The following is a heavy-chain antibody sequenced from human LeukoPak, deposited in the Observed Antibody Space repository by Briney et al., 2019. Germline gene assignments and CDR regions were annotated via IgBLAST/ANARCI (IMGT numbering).Heavy chain of an antibody. D-gene: IGHD3-22*01. V-gene: IGHV1-2*02. CDR1: GYTFTDYY. CDR3: ARGGYYYDSSGHPYYFGY. CDR2: INPNSGGT. Sequence: ASVKVSCKASGYTFTDYYMHWVRQAPGQGLEWMGWINPNSGGTGYAQKFQGRVAMTRDTSISTAYMELNRLTSDDTAVYYCARGGYYYDSSGHPYYFGYWGQGTLVTVSS. J-gene: IGHJ4*02.